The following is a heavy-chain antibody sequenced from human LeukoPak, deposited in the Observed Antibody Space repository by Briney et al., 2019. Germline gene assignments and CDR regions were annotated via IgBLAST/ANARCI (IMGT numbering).Heavy chain of an antibody. CDR2: IKQDGSEK. D-gene: IGHD4-17*01. J-gene: IGHJ4*02. Sequence: GGSLRLPCAASGFTFSSYSMDWVRQAPGKGLEWVANIKQDGSEKYYVDSVKGRFTISRDNAKNSLYLQMNSLRAEDTAVYYCARGAATRTVTRPYDYWGQGTLVTVSS. CDR3: ARGAATRTVTRPYDY. CDR1: GFTFSSYS. V-gene: IGHV3-7*01.